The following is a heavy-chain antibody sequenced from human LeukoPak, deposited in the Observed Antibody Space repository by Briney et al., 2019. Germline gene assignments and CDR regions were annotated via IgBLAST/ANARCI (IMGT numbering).Heavy chain of an antibody. V-gene: IGHV3-21*01. J-gene: IGHJ4*02. CDR3: ARELYNYYDSSGPSTSFDY. CDR2: ISSSSSYI. CDR1: GFTFSSYS. Sequence: GGSLRLSCAASGFTFSSYSMNWVRQAPGKGLEWVSSISSSSSYIYYADSVKGRFAISRDNAKNSLYLQMNSLRAEDTAVYYCARELYNYYDSSGPSTSFDYWGQGTLVTVSS. D-gene: IGHD3-22*01.